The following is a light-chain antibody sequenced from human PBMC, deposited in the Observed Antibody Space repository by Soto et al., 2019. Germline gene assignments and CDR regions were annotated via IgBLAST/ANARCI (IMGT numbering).Light chain of an antibody. CDR2: GAS. Sequence: ERVMTQSPATLSVSPGERVNLSCRANQSINSHLAWYQQKPGQAPGLLIYGASARANGIPARFSGSGSGTEFTLTIGGRQPEDFAIYYCQQYNNWPYTFGPGTKLEIK. J-gene: IGKJ2*01. CDR3: QQYNNWPYT. V-gene: IGKV3-15*01. CDR1: QSINSH.